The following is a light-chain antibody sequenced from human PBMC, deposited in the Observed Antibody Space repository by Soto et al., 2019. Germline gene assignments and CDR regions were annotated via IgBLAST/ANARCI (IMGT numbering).Light chain of an antibody. Sequence: DIHLTQSPSFLSASEGDRVTITCRASQGIANYLAWFQQKPGKAPKLLIDSAFTLQSGVPSRFSGSGVGTEFTLTITSLQPEDSATYYCQQLSIYPLTFGPGTRVVIK. CDR2: SAF. V-gene: IGKV1-9*01. J-gene: IGKJ3*01. CDR3: QQLSIYPLT. CDR1: QGIANY.